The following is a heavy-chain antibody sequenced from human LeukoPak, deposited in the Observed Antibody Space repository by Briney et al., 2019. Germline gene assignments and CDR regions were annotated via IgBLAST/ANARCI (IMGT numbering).Heavy chain of an antibody. D-gene: IGHD6-13*01. Sequence: GAPVKLSCKASGGTFSSYAISWVRQAPGQGLEWMGGIIPIFGTANYAQKFQGRVTLTADESTSTAYMELSSLSSEDTAVYYCARDPRAYSSSWYFDYWGQGTLVTVSS. J-gene: IGHJ4*02. CDR3: ARDPRAYSSSWYFDY. V-gene: IGHV1-69*13. CDR2: IIPIFGTA. CDR1: GGTFSSYA.